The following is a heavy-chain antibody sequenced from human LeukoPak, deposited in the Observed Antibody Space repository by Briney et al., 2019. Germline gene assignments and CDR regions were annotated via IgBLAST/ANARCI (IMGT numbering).Heavy chain of an antibody. CDR1: GYTFTGYY. D-gene: IGHD2-2*01. CDR3: ASGGPSYCSSTSCQYYYYYYMDV. V-gene: IGHV1-2*02. CDR2: INPNSGGT. J-gene: IGHJ6*03. Sequence: GASVKVSCKASGYTFTGYYMHWVRQVPGQGLEWMGWINPNSGGTNYAQKFQGRVTMTRDTSISTAYMELSRLRSDDTAVYYCASGGPSYCSSTSCQYYYYYYMDVWGKGTTVTVSS.